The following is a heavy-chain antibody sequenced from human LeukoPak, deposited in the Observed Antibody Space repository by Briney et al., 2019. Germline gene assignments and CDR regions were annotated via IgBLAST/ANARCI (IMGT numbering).Heavy chain of an antibody. V-gene: IGHV4-39*01. CDR3: ARLNMVRGVLFDY. J-gene: IGHJ4*02. Sequence: SETLSLTCTVSGGSISSSSYYWGWIRQPPGKGLEWIGSIYYSGSTYYNTSLKSRVTISVDTSKNQFSLKLSSLTAADTAVYYCARLNMVRGVLFDYWGQGTLVTVSS. CDR2: IYYSGST. D-gene: IGHD3-10*01. CDR1: GGSISSSSYY.